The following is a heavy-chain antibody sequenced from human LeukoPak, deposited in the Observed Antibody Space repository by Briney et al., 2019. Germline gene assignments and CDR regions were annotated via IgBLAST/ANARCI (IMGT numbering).Heavy chain of an antibody. V-gene: IGHV4-59*08. CDR2: IYYSGST. CDR3: ARHGYSSGREFDY. Sequence: SETLSLTCAVYGGSFSGYYWSWIRQPPGKGLEWIGYIYYSGSTNYNPSLKSRVTISVDTSKNQFSLKLSSVTAADTAVYYCARHGYSSGREFDYWGQGTLVTVSS. D-gene: IGHD6-19*01. J-gene: IGHJ4*02. CDR1: GGSFSGYY.